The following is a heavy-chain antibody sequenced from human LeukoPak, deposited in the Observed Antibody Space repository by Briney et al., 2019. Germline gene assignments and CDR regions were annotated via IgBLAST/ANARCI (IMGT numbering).Heavy chain of an antibody. V-gene: IGHV3-53*01. CDR1: GFSVSDKY. D-gene: IGHD6-19*01. CDR2: IYTAGDT. CDR3: TGGQMFTSGGFDD. J-gene: IGHJ4*02. Sequence: GDSLRLSCAASGFSVSDKYMGWVRQAPGKGLEWVSVIYTAGDTFYPDSVRGRFGISRDTSRNMVNLQMNSLRAEDTALYYCTGGQMFTSGGFDDWGQGTLVTVSS.